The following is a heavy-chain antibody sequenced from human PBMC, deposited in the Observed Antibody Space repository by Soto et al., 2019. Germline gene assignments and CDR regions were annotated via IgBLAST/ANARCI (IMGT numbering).Heavy chain of an antibody. J-gene: IGHJ6*02. Sequence: QVQLVESGGGVVQPGRSLRLSCAASGFTFSSYGMHWVRQAPGKGLEWVAVISYDGSNKYYADSVKGRFTISRDNSKNTLCLQMNSLRAEDTAVYYCAKARGYESGKGVWYYYGMDVWGQGTTVTVSS. V-gene: IGHV3-30*18. CDR1: GFTFSSYG. CDR2: ISYDGSNK. CDR3: AKARGYESGKGVWYYYGMDV. D-gene: IGHD3-10*01.